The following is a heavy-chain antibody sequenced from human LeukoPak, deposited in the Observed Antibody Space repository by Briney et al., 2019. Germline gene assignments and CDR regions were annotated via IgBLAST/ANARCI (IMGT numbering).Heavy chain of an antibody. Sequence: PSETLSLTCTVSGYSISSGFYWGWIRQPPGKGLEWIASIHHSGNTYYNPSLKSRVTISVDTSKNQFSLKLRSVTAADTAMYFCARVSYGYDVYWGQGTLVTVSS. CDR3: ARVSYGYDVY. J-gene: IGHJ4*02. CDR2: IHHSGNT. D-gene: IGHD5-18*01. CDR1: GYSISSGFY. V-gene: IGHV4-38-2*02.